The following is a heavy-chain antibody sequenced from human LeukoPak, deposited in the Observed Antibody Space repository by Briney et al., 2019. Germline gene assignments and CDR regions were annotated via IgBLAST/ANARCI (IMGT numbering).Heavy chain of an antibody. CDR3: VKRGLSGDNAYDK. Sequence: GGSLRLSCSASGFTFSSYAMHWVRQAPGKGLQYVSAVASGVTTYYADAVKGRFTISRDNSKNTLYLQLSSLRAEDTAMYYCVKRGLSGDNAYDKWGQGTLVTVSS. CDR1: GFTFSSYA. CDR2: VASGVTT. V-gene: IGHV3-64D*06. D-gene: IGHD4-17*01. J-gene: IGHJ4*02.